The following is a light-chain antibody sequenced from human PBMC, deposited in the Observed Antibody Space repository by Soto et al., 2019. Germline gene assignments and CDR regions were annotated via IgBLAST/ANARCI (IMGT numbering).Light chain of an antibody. Sequence: DIQMTQSPSPLSASVGAGVPIDCRASQTISTYLNWYQQKPGKAPKILIYGASSLQSGVPSRFSGSGSGTDCTLTISSLQPEDVGTYYCQQSFSTPRTLGQGTKVDIK. CDR3: QQSFSTPRT. CDR1: QTISTY. V-gene: IGKV1-39*01. CDR2: GAS. J-gene: IGKJ1*01.